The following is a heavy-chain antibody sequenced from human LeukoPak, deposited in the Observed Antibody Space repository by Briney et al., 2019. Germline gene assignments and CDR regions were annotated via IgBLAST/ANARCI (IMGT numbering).Heavy chain of an antibody. V-gene: IGHV3-30*04. CDR3: ARDEGED. J-gene: IGHJ1*01. CDR1: GFTFSSYA. CDR2: ISYDGSNK. D-gene: IGHD3-16*01. Sequence: PGRSLRLSCAASGFTFSSYAMHWVRQAPGKGLEWVAVISYDGSNKYYADSVKGRFTISRDNSKNTLYLQMNSLRAEDTAVYYCARDEGEDWGQGTLVTVSS.